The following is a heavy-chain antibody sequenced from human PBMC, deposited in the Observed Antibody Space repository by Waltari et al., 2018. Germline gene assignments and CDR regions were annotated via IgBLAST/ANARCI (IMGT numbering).Heavy chain of an antibody. CDR2: IKQDGSEK. CDR3: ARDGGPFYYYGMDV. V-gene: IGHV3-7*03. Sequence: EVQLVESGGGLVQPGGSLRLSCAASGFTFSSDWMSWVRQAQGTGLEWVANIKQDGSEKYYVDSVKGRFTISRDNAKNSLYLQMNSLRAEDTAVYYCARDGGPFYYYGMDVWGQGTTVTVSS. CDR1: GFTFSSDW. J-gene: IGHJ6*02.